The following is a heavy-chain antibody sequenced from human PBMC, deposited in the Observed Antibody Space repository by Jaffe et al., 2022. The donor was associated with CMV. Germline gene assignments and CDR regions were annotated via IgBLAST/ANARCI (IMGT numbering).Heavy chain of an antibody. CDR1: GFTFSSYW. J-gene: IGHJ4*02. V-gene: IGHV3-7*01. D-gene: IGHD6-6*01. Sequence: EVQLVESGGGLVQPGGSLRLSCAASGFTFSSYWMSWVRQAPGKGLEWVANIKQDGSEKYYVDSVKGRFTISRDNAKNSLYLQMNSLRAEDTAVYYCARGLEYSSSSDGIHFDYWGQGTLVTVSS. CDR2: IKQDGSEK. CDR3: ARGLEYSSSSDGIHFDY.